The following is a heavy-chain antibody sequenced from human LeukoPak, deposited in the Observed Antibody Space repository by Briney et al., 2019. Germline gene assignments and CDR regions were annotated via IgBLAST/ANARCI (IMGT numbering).Heavy chain of an antibody. Sequence: GGSPRLSCAASGFIFNSYSMNWVRQAPGKGLEWVSYIRSSSSTIYYTDSVKGRFTISRDNAKNSLFLQMNSLRAEDTAVYYCARGAYAENYFDYWGQGALVTVSS. CDR2: IRSSSSTI. CDR3: ARGAYAENYFDY. CDR1: GFIFNSYS. J-gene: IGHJ4*02. V-gene: IGHV3-48*01. D-gene: IGHD2/OR15-2a*01.